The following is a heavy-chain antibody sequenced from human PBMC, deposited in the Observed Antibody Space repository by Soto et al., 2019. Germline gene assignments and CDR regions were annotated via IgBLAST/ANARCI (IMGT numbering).Heavy chain of an antibody. Sequence: PSETPSLTCAVSGGSISSGGYSLDWFRQPSGNGLECIVYNTHSGNPYYNPSLKTRVTIFLDRSNNQFSLELSSVTAADTAVYYCVRQVVDGTVAGTGSFDYWGQGTLVTVSS. CDR3: VRQVVDGTVAGTGSFDY. CDR1: GGSISSGGYS. D-gene: IGHD6-19*01. V-gene: IGHV4-30-2*01. CDR2: NTHSGNP. J-gene: IGHJ4*02.